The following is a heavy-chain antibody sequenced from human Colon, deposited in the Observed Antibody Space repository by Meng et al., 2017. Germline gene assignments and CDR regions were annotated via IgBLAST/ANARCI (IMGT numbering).Heavy chain of an antibody. V-gene: IGHV4-31*03. CDR1: GGSISSGDYY. Sequence: VPVQESGPVMVKPSQTLSLPCTCCGGSISSGDYYWSWSRQHTGKGLEWIGYFYFSGNTYYNPSLKSRVSISVDTSKNRFSLNLSSVTAADTAVYYCARYFYDSRGVTWFDPWGQGTLVTVSS. CDR3: ARYFYDSRGVTWFDP. CDR2: FYFSGNT. J-gene: IGHJ5*02. D-gene: IGHD3-22*01.